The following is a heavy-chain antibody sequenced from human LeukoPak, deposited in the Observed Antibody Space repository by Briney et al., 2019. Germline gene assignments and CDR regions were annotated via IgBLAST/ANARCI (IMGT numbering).Heavy chain of an antibody. V-gene: IGHV1-2*02. Sequence: GASVKVSCKAFGYTFTSNYMHWVRQAPGQGLEWMGWINPNSGGTNYAQKFQGRVTMTRDTSISTAYMELSRLRSDDTAVYYCARGPPVNNWNYVLGAFDIWGQGTMVTVSS. CDR3: ARGPPVNNWNYVLGAFDI. J-gene: IGHJ3*02. D-gene: IGHD1-7*01. CDR1: GYTFTSNY. CDR2: INPNSGGT.